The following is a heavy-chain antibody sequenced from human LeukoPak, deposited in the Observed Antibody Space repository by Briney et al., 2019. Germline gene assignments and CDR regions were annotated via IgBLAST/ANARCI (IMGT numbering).Heavy chain of an antibody. D-gene: IGHD2-2*01. CDR1: GFTFSSYA. V-gene: IGHV3-30-3*01. CDR2: ISYDGSNK. J-gene: IGHJ4*02. Sequence: GGSLRLSCAASGFTFSSYAMHWVRQAPGKGLEWVAVISYDGSNKYYADSVKGRFTISRDNSKNTLYLQMNSLRAEDTAVYYCARDFGSYCSSTSCYCDYWGQGTLVTVSS. CDR3: ARDFGSYCSSTSCYCDY.